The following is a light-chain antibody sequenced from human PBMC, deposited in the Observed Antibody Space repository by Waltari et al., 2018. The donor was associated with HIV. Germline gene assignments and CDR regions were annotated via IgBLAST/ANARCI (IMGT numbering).Light chain of an antibody. CDR1: SSNIGSNY. J-gene: IGLJ2*01. Sequence: QSVLTQTPSASGTPGQRVTISCSGSSSNIGSNYVYWYQQLPGTAPKLLIYRNNQRASGVPDRFSGSKSGTSASLAISGLRSGDEADYYCATWADRSSGPVVFGGGTKVTVL. CDR3: ATWADRSSGPVV. V-gene: IGLV1-47*01. CDR2: RNN.